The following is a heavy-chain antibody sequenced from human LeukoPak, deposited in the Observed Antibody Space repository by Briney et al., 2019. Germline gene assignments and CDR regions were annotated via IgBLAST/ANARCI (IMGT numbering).Heavy chain of an antibody. CDR2: IIPILGIA. J-gene: IGHJ5*02. CDR3: ARETIMITFGGVIVDGGGWFDL. V-gene: IGHV1-69*04. Sequence: SVKLSFKASGGTFSSYAISWVRQAPGQGLEWMGRIIPILGIANYAQKFQGRVTITADKSTSTAYMELSSLRSEDTAGYYCARETIMITFGGVIVDGGGWFDLWGQGTLVTVSS. CDR1: GGTFSSYA. D-gene: IGHD3-16*02.